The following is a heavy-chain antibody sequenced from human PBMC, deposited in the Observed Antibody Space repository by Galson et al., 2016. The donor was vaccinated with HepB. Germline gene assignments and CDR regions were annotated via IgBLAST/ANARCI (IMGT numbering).Heavy chain of an antibody. CDR2: IYVSGIT. D-gene: IGHD6-6*01. J-gene: IGHJ3*02. CDR1: PGSISSSYY. Sequence: TLSLTCTVSPGSISSSYYWSWIRQPAGKGLEWIGRIYVSGITNYNPSLKSRVSISVDTSKNQLSLKLTSVTATDTAMYYCARVQPHYSYSSSSGGFDIWGQGTMVIVSP. V-gene: IGHV4-61*02. CDR3: ARVQPHYSYSSSSGGFDI.